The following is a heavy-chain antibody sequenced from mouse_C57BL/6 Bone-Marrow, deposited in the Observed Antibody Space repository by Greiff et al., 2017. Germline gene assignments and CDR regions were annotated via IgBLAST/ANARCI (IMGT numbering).Heavy chain of an antibody. CDR3: TRILLGFDY. D-gene: IGHD4-1*01. CDR2: ISSGGDYI. V-gene: IGHV5-9-1*02. Sequence: DVMLVESGEGLVKPGGSLKLSCAASGFTFSSYAMSWVRQTPEKRLEWVAYISSGGDYIYYAALVKGRFTSSRDNARNTLYLKMSSLKSEDTAMYYCTRILLGFDYWGQGTTLTVSS. J-gene: IGHJ2*01. CDR1: GFTFSSYA.